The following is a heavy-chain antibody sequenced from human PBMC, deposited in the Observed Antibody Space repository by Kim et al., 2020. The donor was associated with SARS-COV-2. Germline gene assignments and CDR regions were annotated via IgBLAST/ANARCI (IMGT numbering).Heavy chain of an antibody. Sequence: ASVKVSCKASGYSFTRLCISWVRQAPGQGLEWMGWFDLDSGKTDYAQKFQGRVTMTKDTSTDTAYMELRSLRSDDTAVYYCARGHPVASNDGSDAWGEG. CDR2: FDLDSGKT. D-gene: IGHD2-21*01. J-gene: IGHJ5*02. CDR1: GYSFTRLC. CDR3: ARGHPVASNDGSDA. V-gene: IGHV1-18*01.